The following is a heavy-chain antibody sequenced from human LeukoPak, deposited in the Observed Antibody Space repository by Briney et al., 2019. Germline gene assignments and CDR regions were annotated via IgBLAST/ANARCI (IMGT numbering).Heavy chain of an antibody. CDR3: AKDQVGAAAGTFEVDY. Sequence: GGSLRLSCAASGFTFSSYAMSWVRQAPGKGLEWVSAISGSSSTIYYADSVKGRFTISRDNAKNSLYLQMNSLRAEDTAVYYCAKDQVGAAAGTFEVDYWGQGTLVTVSS. D-gene: IGHD6-13*01. V-gene: IGHV3-23*01. CDR2: ISGSSSTI. J-gene: IGHJ4*02. CDR1: GFTFSSYA.